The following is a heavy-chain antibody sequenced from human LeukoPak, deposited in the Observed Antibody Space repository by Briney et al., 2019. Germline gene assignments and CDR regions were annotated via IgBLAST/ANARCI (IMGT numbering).Heavy chain of an antibody. J-gene: IGHJ5*02. V-gene: IGHV4-34*01. CDR1: GGSFSGYY. Sequence: SETLSLTCAVYGGSFSGYYWSWIRQSPGKGLEWIGEINHSGSTNNNPSLKSRVTISVDTSKNQFSLKLSSVTAADTAVYYCARGGGGMRIYGKNWFDPWGQGTLVTVSS. D-gene: IGHD3-16*01. CDR2: INHSGST. CDR3: ARGGGGMRIYGKNWFDP.